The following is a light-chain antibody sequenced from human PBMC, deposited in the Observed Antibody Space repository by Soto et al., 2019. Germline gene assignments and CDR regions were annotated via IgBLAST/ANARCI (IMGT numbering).Light chain of an antibody. Sequence: DIQMTQSPSSLSASVGDRVTITCRASQGISTYLNWYQQKPGKAPNLLINGASSLQSGVPSRFSGSGSGTEFTLTISSLQPDDFATYYCQHYNSYSETFGQGTKVDI. CDR1: QGISTY. CDR3: QHYNSYSET. V-gene: IGKV1-16*01. J-gene: IGKJ1*01. CDR2: GAS.